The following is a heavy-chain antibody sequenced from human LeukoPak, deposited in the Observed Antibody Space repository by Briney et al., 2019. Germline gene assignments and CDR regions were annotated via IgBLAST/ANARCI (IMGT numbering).Heavy chain of an antibody. CDR1: GGTFSSYA. J-gene: IGHJ6*02. D-gene: IGHD2-15*01. V-gene: IGHV1-69*13. CDR2: IIPIFGTA. Sequence: SVKVSCKASGGTFSSYAISWVRQAPGQGLEWMGGIIPIFGTANYAQKFQGRVTITADESTSTAHMELSSLRSEDTAVYYCARSDMNYYGMDVWGQGTTVTVSS. CDR3: ARSDMNYYGMDV.